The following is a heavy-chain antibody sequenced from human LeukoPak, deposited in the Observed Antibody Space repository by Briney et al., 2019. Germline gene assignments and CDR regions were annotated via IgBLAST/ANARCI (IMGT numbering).Heavy chain of an antibody. D-gene: IGHD6-19*01. CDR3: AKGGSGWLPYDY. V-gene: IGHV3-30*02. CDR1: GFTFSSYG. CDR2: IRYDGSNK. J-gene: IGHJ4*02. Sequence: GGSLRLSCAASGFTFSSYGMHWVRQAPGKGLEWVAFIRYDGSNKYYADSVKGRFTISRDNSKNTLYLQMNNLRAEDTAVYYCAKGGSGWLPYDYWGQGTLVTVSS.